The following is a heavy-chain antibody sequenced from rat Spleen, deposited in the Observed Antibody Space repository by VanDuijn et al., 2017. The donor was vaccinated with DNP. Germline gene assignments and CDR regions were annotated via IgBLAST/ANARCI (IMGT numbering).Heavy chain of an antibody. Sequence: QVQLKESGPGLVQPSQTLSLTCTVSGFSLTNYGVNWVRQAPGKGLEWMGIIWGDGNTNYNSAVKSRLSISRDTSKSQVFLTMNSLQTDDTAVYYCAELWMFDYWGQGVMVTVSS. D-gene: IGHD1-3*01. CDR2: IWGDGNT. J-gene: IGHJ2*01. CDR1: GFSLTNYG. V-gene: IGHV2-77*01. CDR3: AELWMFDY.